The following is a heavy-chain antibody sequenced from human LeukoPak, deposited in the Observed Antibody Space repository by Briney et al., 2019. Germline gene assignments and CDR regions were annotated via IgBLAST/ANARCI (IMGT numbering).Heavy chain of an antibody. CDR1: GFTVSSNY. CDR2: IYSGGST. Sequence: GGSLRLSCAASGFTVSSNYMSWVRHAPGKGLEWVSIIYSGGSTFYADSVKGRFTISRDNSKNTLYLQMNSLRAEDTAVYYCARGGSYLSAFDIWGQGTMVTVSS. CDR3: ARGGSYLSAFDI. J-gene: IGHJ3*02. V-gene: IGHV3-53*01. D-gene: IGHD1-26*01.